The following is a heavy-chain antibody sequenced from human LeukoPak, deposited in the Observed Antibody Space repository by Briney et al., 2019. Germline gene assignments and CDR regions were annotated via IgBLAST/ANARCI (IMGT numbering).Heavy chain of an antibody. V-gene: IGHV5-51*01. J-gene: IGHJ4*02. CDR1: GYSFTSYW. CDR3: ARLTYYDFWSGYSTGFDY. Sequence: GESLKISCKGSGYSFTSYWIGWVRQMPGKGLEWMGIIYPGDSDTRYGPSFQGQVTISADKSISTASLQWSSLKASDTAMYYCARLTYYDFWSGYSTGFDYWGQGTLVTVSS. CDR2: IYPGDSDT. D-gene: IGHD3-3*01.